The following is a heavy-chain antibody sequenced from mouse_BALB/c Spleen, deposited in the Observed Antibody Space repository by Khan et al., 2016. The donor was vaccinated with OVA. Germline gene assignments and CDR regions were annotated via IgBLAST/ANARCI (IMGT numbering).Heavy chain of an antibody. CDR2: IYPGSGHT. J-gene: IGHJ2*01. V-gene: IGHV1-77*01. Sequence: QVQLKQSGPELVKPGASVRMSCKASGYKFTDYVISWVKQRTGQGLEWIGEIYPGSGHTYYNEKFKGKATLTADKSSNTANMQLSSLTSEDSAVXFCAKAITTVVATSYYFDYWGQGTTLTVSS. CDR1: GYKFTDYV. CDR3: AKAITTVVATSYYFDY. D-gene: IGHD1-1*01.